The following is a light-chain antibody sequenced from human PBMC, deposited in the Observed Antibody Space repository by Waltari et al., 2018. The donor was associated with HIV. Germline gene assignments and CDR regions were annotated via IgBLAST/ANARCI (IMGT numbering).Light chain of an antibody. Sequence: QSVLTQPPSPSDIPGQRVTISFTRVQSNVGSNYVYWYQQVPGTAPKLLVYRDSQRQSGVPDRFTGSKSGTSASLAISGLRSEDEADYYCATWDDSLNGVLFGGGTKLTVL. CDR3: ATWDDSLNGVL. CDR2: RDS. J-gene: IGLJ2*01. V-gene: IGLV1-47*01. CDR1: QSNVGSNY.